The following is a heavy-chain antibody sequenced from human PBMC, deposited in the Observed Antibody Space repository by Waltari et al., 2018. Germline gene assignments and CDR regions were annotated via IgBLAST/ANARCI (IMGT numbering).Heavy chain of an antibody. D-gene: IGHD3-9*01. CDR3: AVARGNYDVLTGFPVDS. J-gene: IGHJ5*01. CDR2: IINNGDSS. V-gene: IGHV3-23*01. Sequence: EVHLLESGGGLIRSGGSLRLSCAASGLTFSNSAMFWVRQAPGKGLEWVSGIINNGDSSFSADSVKGRFTISRDNSKNTLYLQMENLRGEDTAVYYCAVARGNYDVLTGFPVDSWGQGTLVTVSS. CDR1: GLTFSNSA.